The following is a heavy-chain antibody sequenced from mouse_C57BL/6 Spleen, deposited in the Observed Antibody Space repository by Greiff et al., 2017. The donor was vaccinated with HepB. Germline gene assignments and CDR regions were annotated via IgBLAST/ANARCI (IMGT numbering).Heavy chain of an antibody. CDR1: GYTFTSYG. J-gene: IGHJ4*01. CDR2: IYPRSGNS. CDR3: ARRGTDAMDY. Sequence: QVQLQQSGAELARPGASVKLSCKASGYTFTSYGISWVKQRTGQGLEWIGEIYPRSGNSYYNEKFKGKATLTADKSSSTAYMELRSLTSDDSAVYFCARRGTDAMDYWGQGTSVTVSS. D-gene: IGHD3-3*01. V-gene: IGHV1-81*01.